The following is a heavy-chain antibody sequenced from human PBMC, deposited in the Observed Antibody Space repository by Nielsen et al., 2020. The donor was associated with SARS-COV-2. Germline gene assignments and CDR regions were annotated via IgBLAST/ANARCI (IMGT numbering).Heavy chain of an antibody. CDR3: ARDLESYYYDSSGWRTFDY. V-gene: IGHV3-53*01. D-gene: IGHD3-22*01. J-gene: IGHJ4*02. CDR2: IYSGGST. Sequence: WIRQPPGKGLEWVSVIYSGGSTYYADSVKGRFTISRDNAKNSLYLQMNSLRAEDTAVYYCARDLESYYYDSSGWRTFDYWGQGTLVTVSS.